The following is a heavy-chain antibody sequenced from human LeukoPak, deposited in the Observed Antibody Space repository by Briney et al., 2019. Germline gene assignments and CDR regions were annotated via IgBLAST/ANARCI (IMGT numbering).Heavy chain of an antibody. CDR2: INQDGSEN. Sequence: GGSLRLSCAASGFTFSSSAMSWVRQAPGKGLEWVANINQDGSENYSVDSVKGRFTISRDNAKSSLYLQMNSLRVEDTAVYYCARNPQWLSYSMDVWGQGTTVTVSS. J-gene: IGHJ6*02. V-gene: IGHV3-7*01. CDR1: GFTFSSSA. CDR3: ARNPQWLSYSMDV. D-gene: IGHD6-19*01.